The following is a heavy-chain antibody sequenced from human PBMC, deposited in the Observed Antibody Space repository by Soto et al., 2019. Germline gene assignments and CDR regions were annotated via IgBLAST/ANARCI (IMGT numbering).Heavy chain of an antibody. CDR2: IYWDDDK. V-gene: IGHV2-5*02. Sequence: SGPTLVNSTQTLTLTYTFSGFSLSTSGVGGGWIRQPPGKALEWLALIYWDDDKRYSPSLKSRLTITKDTSKNQVVLTMTNMDPVDTATYYCAHSLIPNWGSRGAFDYWGQGTLVTVSS. CDR1: GFSLSTSGVG. CDR3: AHSLIPNWGSRGAFDY. D-gene: IGHD7-27*01. J-gene: IGHJ4*02.